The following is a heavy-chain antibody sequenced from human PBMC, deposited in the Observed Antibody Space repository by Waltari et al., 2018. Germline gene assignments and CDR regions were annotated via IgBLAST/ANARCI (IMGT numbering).Heavy chain of an antibody. CDR3: ARARGRLERVFDY. CDR1: SSGGYY. V-gene: IGHV4-31*02. CDR2: IYYSGST. D-gene: IGHD6-19*01. J-gene: IGHJ4*02. Sequence: SSGGYYWSWIRQHPGKGLEWIGYIYYSGSTYYNPSLKSRVTISVDTSKNQFSLKLSSVTAADTAVYYCARARGRLERVFDYWGQGTLVTVSS.